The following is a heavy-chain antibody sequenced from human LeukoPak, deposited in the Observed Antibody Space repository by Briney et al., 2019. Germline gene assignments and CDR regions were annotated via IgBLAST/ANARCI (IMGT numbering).Heavy chain of an antibody. CDR1: GFTSSTYG. D-gene: IGHD1-1*01. CDR2: IVGGAGYT. J-gene: IGHJ6*02. V-gene: IGHV3-23*01. CDR3: AKGSRTGQFPMDV. Sequence: GGSLRLSCAASGFTSSTYGVSWVRQAPGKGLQWVSAIVGGAGYTFYADSVKGRFTISRDNSWNSLYLQMNSLRDDDTAVYYCAKGSRTGQFPMDVWGQGTTVTVSS.